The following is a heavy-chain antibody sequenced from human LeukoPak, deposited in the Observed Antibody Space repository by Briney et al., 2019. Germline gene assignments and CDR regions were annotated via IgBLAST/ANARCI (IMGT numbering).Heavy chain of an antibody. V-gene: IGHV3-15*01. CDR1: GFTVSSNY. CDR2: IKRKTDGGTP. CDR3: TTDSDILTGYYRGAFDI. Sequence: KPGGSLRLSCAASGFTVSSNYMSWARQAPGKGLEWVGRIKRKTDGGTPDYAAPVAGRFTISRDDSKNTLYLQMNSLKIEDTAVYYCTTDSDILTGYYRGAFDIWGQGTMVTVSP. J-gene: IGHJ3*02. D-gene: IGHD3-9*01.